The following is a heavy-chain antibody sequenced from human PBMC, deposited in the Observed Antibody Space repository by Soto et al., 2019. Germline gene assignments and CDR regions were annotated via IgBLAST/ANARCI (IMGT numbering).Heavy chain of an antibody. V-gene: IGHV1-2*02. CDR2: INPNSGGT. CDR1: GYTFTGYY. Sequence: ATVKVSCKASGYTFTGYYMHWVRRAPGQGLEWMGWINPNSGGTNYAQKFQGRVTMTRDTSISTAYMELSRLRSDDTAVYYCAREDFDWLYMDVWGQGTTVTVSS. CDR3: AREDFDWLYMDV. J-gene: IGHJ6*02. D-gene: IGHD3-9*01.